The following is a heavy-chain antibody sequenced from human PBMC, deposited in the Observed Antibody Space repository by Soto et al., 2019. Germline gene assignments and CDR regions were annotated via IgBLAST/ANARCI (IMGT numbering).Heavy chain of an antibody. Sequence: ASVKVSCKASGYTFTGYYMHWVRQAPGQGLEWMGWINPNSGGTNYAQKFQGWVTMTRDTSISTAYMELSRLRSDDTAVYYCARDLVAAAGYYYGMDVWGQGNTVTVSS. CDR1: GYTFTGYY. D-gene: IGHD6-13*01. J-gene: IGHJ6*02. CDR3: ARDLVAAAGYYYGMDV. V-gene: IGHV1-2*04. CDR2: INPNSGGT.